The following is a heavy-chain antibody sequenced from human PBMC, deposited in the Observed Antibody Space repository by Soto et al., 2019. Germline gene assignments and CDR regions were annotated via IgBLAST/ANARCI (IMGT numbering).Heavy chain of an antibody. J-gene: IGHJ5*02. V-gene: IGHV1-69*13. CDR3: AGIVVVPAAAYNWFDP. CDR1: GVTFSSYA. Sequence: VKVSCKASGVTFSSYAISWVRQAPGQGLEWMGGIIPIFGTANYAQKFQGRVTITADESTSTAYMELSSLRSEDTAVYYCAGIVVVPAAAYNWFDPWGQGTLVTVSS. D-gene: IGHD2-2*01. CDR2: IIPIFGTA.